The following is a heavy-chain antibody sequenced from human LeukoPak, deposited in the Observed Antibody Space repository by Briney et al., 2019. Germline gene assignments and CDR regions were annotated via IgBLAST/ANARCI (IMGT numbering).Heavy chain of an antibody. Sequence: PSETLSLTCAVYGGSFSGYYWSWIRQPPGKGLEWIGEINHSGSTNYNPSLKSRVTISVDTSKNQFSLKLSSVTAADTAVYYCARSQLWSPSPYYFDYWGQGTLVTVSS. CDR1: GGSFSGYY. J-gene: IGHJ4*02. CDR3: ARSQLWSPSPYYFDY. V-gene: IGHV4-34*01. CDR2: INHSGST. D-gene: IGHD5-18*01.